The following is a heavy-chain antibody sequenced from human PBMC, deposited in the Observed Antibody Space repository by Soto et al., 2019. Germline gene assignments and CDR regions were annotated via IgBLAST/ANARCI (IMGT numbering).Heavy chain of an antibody. CDR3: ARDQGYYDSSGYFDY. J-gene: IGHJ4*02. CDR1: GFTFSDYY. D-gene: IGHD3-22*01. CDR2: ISSSGSII. V-gene: IGHV3-11*01. Sequence: GGSLRLSCAASGFTFSDYYMSWIRQAPGKGLEWISYISSSGSIIYYADSVKGRFTISRDNARNSLYLQLNSLRAEDTAVYYCARDQGYYDSSGYFDYWGQGTLVTVSS.